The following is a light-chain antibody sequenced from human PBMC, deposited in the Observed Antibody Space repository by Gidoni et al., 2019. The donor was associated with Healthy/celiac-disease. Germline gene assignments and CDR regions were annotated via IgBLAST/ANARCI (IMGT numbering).Light chain of an antibody. J-gene: IGKJ4*01. Sequence: EIVLTHSPATLSLSPGERATLSCRASQSVSSYLAWYQQKPGQSPRLLIYDASNRATGIPARFSGSGAGTDFTLTISSIEPEDFAVYYCQQRSNWPPHTFGGGTKVEIK. CDR3: QQRSNWPPHT. V-gene: IGKV3-11*01. CDR2: DAS. CDR1: QSVSSY.